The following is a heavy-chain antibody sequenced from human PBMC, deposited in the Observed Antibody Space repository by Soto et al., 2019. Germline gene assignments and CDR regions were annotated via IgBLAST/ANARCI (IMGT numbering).Heavy chain of an antibody. CDR3: ARGGWYLDY. CDR2: INHSGST. J-gene: IGHJ4*02. CDR1: GGSFSCYY. Sequence: PSETLSLTCAVYGGSFSCYYWSWIRQPPGKGLEWIGEINHSGSTNYNPSLKSRVTISVDTSKNQFSLKLSSVTAADTAVYWCARGGWYLDYWGQGTLVTVSS. D-gene: IGHD6-19*01. V-gene: IGHV4-34*01.